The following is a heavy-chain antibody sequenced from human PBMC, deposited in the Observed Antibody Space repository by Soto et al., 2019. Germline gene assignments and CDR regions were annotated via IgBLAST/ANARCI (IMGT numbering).Heavy chain of an antibody. J-gene: IGHJ4*02. D-gene: IGHD4-17*01. Sequence: PSETLSLTCTVSGGSTSSSSYYWGWIRQPPGKGLEWLGSIYHRGSTYYNPSLKSRVTISVDTSKNQFSLKLSGVTAADTAVYYCARRYGYYFDYWGQGTLVTVSS. CDR1: GGSTSSSSYY. CDR2: IYHRGST. CDR3: ARRYGYYFDY. V-gene: IGHV4-39*01.